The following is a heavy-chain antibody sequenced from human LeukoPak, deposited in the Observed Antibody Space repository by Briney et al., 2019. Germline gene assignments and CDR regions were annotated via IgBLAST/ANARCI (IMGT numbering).Heavy chain of an antibody. CDR3: AKMEDSSGYEPDCFDY. Sequence: GGSLRLSCAASGFTFSSYGMHWVRQAPGKGLEWVAVISYDGSNKYYADSVKGRFTTSRDNSKNTLYLQMNSLRAEDTAVYYCAKMEDSSGYEPDCFDYWGQGTLVTVSS. V-gene: IGHV3-30*18. J-gene: IGHJ4*02. D-gene: IGHD3-22*01. CDR2: ISYDGSNK. CDR1: GFTFSSYG.